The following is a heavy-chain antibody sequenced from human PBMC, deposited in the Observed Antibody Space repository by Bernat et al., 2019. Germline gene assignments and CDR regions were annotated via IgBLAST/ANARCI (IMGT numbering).Heavy chain of an antibody. J-gene: IGHJ4*02. CDR1: GYSISSGYY. CDR3: ARGSSRSWYPPGRY. D-gene: IGHD6-13*01. V-gene: IGHV4-38-2*01. Sequence: QVQLQESGPGLVKPSETLSLTCAVSGYSISSGYYWGWIRQPPGKGLEWIGSIYHSGSTYYTPSLKSRVTISVDTSKNPFSLKLSSVTAADTAVYYCARGSSRSWYPPGRYWGQGTRVTVSS. CDR2: IYHSGST.